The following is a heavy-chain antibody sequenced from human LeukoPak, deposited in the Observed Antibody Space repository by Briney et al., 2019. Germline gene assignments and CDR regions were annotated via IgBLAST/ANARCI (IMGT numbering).Heavy chain of an antibody. CDR3: ARDGALWFGELLGYYYYGMDV. J-gene: IGHJ6*02. D-gene: IGHD3-10*01. V-gene: IGHV3-23*01. CDR1: GFTFSSYA. Sequence: GGSLRLSCAASGFTFSSYAMSWVRQAPGKGLEWVSAISGSGGSTYYADSVKGRFTISRDNSKNTLYLQMNSLRAEDTAVYYCARDGALWFGELLGYYYYGMDVWGQGTTVTVSS. CDR2: ISGSGGST.